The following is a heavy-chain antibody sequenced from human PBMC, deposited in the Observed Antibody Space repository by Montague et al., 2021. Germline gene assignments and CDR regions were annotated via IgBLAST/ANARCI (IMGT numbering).Heavy chain of an antibody. J-gene: IGHJ5*02. Sequence: SLRLSCAASGFPFSSYAMSWVRRAPGKGLKWVSSITSGGSTHYADSVTGRFTISRDNSKNTLYLQMNSLRAEDTAVYYCTKDQDDYGDYVDWVDTWGQGTLVTVSS. CDR2: ITSGGST. CDR1: GFPFSSYA. V-gene: IGHV3-23*01. D-gene: IGHD4-17*01. CDR3: TKDQDDYGDYVDWVDT.